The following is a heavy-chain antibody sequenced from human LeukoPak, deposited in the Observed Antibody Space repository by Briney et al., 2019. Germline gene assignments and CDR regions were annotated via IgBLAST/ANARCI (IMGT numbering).Heavy chain of an antibody. CDR1: GFTFSSYA. D-gene: IGHD6-19*01. CDR2: ISGRGGST. CDR3: AKDEQWLVYDY. Sequence: PGGSLRLSCAASGFTFSSYAMGWVRQAPGKGLEWVSAISGRGGSTYYADSVKGRFTVSRDNSKNTLSLQMNSLRAEDTAVYYSAKDEQWLVYDYWGQGTLVTVSS. V-gene: IGHV3-23*01. J-gene: IGHJ4*02.